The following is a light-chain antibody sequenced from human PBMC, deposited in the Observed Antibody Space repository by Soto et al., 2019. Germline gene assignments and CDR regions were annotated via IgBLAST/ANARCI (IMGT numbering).Light chain of an antibody. CDR2: SND. CDR1: SSNIGSYT. Sequence: QSVLTQPPSASGTPGQRVTISCSGSSSNIGSYTVNWYQQLPGTAPKLLIYSNDQRPSGVPDRFSGSKSGTSASLAISGLQSEDEADYYCAAWDDSLNAVFGGGTK. V-gene: IGLV1-44*01. CDR3: AAWDDSLNAV. J-gene: IGLJ2*01.